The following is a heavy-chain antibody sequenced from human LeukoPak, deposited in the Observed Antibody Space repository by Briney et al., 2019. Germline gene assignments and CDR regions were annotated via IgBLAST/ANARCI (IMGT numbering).Heavy chain of an antibody. CDR3: ARVDGDYVNFDY. CDR2: IYYSGST. D-gene: IGHD4-17*01. V-gene: IGHV4-59*01. J-gene: IGHJ4*02. CDR1: GVSISSYY. Sequence: SETLSLTCTVSGVSISSYYWSWIRQPPGKGLEWIGYIYYSGSTNYNPSLKSRVTISVDTSKNQFSLKLSSVTAADTAVYYCARVDGDYVNFDYWGQGTLVTVSS.